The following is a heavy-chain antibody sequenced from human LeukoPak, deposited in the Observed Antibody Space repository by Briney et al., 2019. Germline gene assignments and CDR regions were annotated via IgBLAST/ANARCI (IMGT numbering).Heavy chain of an antibody. D-gene: IGHD2-15*01. CDR1: GYTFTSYG. J-gene: IGHJ5*02. V-gene: IGHV1-18*01. CDR2: ISAYNGNT. CDR3: ARDSCSGGSCSPVRGWFDP. Sequence: ASVKVSFKASGYTFTSYGISWVRRAPGQGLEWMGWISAYNGNTNYAQKLQGRVTMTTDTSTSTAYMKLRSLRSDDTAVYYCARDSCSGGSCSPVRGWFDPWGQGTLVTVSS.